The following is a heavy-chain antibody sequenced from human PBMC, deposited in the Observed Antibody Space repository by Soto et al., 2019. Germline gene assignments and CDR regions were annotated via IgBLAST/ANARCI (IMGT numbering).Heavy chain of an antibody. D-gene: IGHD2-15*01. J-gene: IGHJ1*01. V-gene: IGHV4-39*07. CDR3: ARTPEIYCCGGRCQPSGYFHH. Sequence: ETLSLTCTVSGGSVSSNSYSWGWIRQSPGRGLEWIGIIYSTENTYYHPSLLSRVTISADTSMNEFSLKLSSVTAADTAVYYCARTPEIYCCGGRCQPSGYFHHWGQGSLVTVSS. CDR2: IYSTENT. CDR1: GGSVSSNSYS.